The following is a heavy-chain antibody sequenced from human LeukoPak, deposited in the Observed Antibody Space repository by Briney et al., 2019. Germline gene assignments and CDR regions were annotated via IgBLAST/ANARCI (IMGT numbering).Heavy chain of an antibody. CDR1: GFTFSSYA. D-gene: IGHD3/OR15-3a*01. CDR3: TTAHPYFLTGYYCFDY. V-gene: IGHV3-23*01. J-gene: IGHJ4*02. CDR2: ISGSGGST. Sequence: GGSLRLSCAASGFTFSSYAMSWVRQAPGKGLEWVSAISGSGGSTYYADSVKGRFTISRDNSKNTLYLQMNSLKTEDTAVYYCTTAHPYFLTGYYCFDYWGQGTLVTVSS.